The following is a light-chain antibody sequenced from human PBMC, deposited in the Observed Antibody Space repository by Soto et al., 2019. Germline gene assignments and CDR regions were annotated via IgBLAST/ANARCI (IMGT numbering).Light chain of an antibody. CDR3: QQYHTDWT. Sequence: DIQMTQSPYTLSPSVGDRVSITCRASQSISGWLAWYQQKPGKAPKLLIYDASSLESGVPSRFSGSGSGTEFSLTISRLQPDDFATYYCQQYHTDWTFGQGTKVEIK. CDR1: QSISGW. V-gene: IGKV1-5*01. J-gene: IGKJ1*01. CDR2: DAS.